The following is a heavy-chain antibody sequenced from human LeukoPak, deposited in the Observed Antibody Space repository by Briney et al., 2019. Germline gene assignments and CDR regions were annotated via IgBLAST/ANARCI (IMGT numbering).Heavy chain of an antibody. CDR2: IYYSGST. J-gene: IGHJ4*02. D-gene: IGHD3-9*01. CDR3: ARYYDISLFDY. V-gene: IGHV4-59*08. Sequence: PSETLSLTCTVSGGSISSYYWSWIRQPPGKGLEWIGYIYYSGSTNYNPSLKSRVTISVDTSKNQFSLKLSSVTAADTAVYYCARYYDISLFDYWGQGTLVTVFS. CDR1: GGSISSYY.